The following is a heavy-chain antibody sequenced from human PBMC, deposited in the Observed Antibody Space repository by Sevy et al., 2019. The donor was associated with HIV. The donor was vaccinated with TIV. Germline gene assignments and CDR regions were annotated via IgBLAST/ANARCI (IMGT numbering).Heavy chain of an antibody. J-gene: IGHJ4*02. Sequence: GGSLRLSCAASGFTLSNYWMSWVRQAPGKGLEWVANIKEDGSDKYYVDSVKGRFTISRDNAQNSLYLQMNSLRAEDTAVYYCARDLFSESYSENYWDQGTLVTVSS. CDR3: ARDLFSESYSENY. D-gene: IGHD1-26*01. CDR2: IKEDGSDK. CDR1: GFTLSNYW. V-gene: IGHV3-7*01.